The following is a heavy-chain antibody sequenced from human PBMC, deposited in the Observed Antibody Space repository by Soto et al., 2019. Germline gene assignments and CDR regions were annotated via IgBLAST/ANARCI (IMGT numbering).Heavy chain of an antibody. V-gene: IGHV4-34*01. CDR2: INQSGST. D-gene: IGHD6-13*01. Sequence: ETLSLTCAVYGGSFSGYYWSWIRQPPGKGLEWIGEINQSGSTNYNPSLKSRVTISVDTSKNQFSLKLSSVTAADTAVYYCARTYSSSWSPFDYWGQGTLVNVSS. CDR1: GGSFSGYY. CDR3: ARTYSSSWSPFDY. J-gene: IGHJ4*02.